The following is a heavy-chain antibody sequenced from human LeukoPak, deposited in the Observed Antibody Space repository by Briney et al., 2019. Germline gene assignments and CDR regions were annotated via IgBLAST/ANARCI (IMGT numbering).Heavy chain of an antibody. Sequence: LSLTCSVSGGSISSGGYYWSWIRQAPGKGLEWLAIVSYDGRNNHYADSLKGRFTVSRDNSRNTVYLQMNNLRPEDTAIYYCARDEYNNYGSGGWFDPWGLGTLVTVSS. CDR3: ARDEYNNYGSGGWFDP. V-gene: IGHV3-30*04. J-gene: IGHJ5*02. D-gene: IGHD3-10*01. CDR2: VSYDGRNN. CDR1: GGSISSGG.